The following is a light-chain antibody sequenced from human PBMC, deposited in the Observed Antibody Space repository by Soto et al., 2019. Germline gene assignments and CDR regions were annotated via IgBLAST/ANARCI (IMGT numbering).Light chain of an antibody. CDR3: QQYGSSPRT. CDR1: QSVSSY. CDR2: GAS. V-gene: IGKV3-20*01. J-gene: IGKJ1*01. Sequence: TVLTQSPATLSLSPGERATLSCRASQSVSSYLAWYQQKPGQAPRLLIYGASGRATGIPDRFSGSGSGTDFTLTISRLEPEDFAVYYCQQYGSSPRTFGQGTKV.